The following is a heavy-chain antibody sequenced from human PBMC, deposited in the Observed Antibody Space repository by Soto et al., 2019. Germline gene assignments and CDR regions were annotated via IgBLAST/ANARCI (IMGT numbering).Heavy chain of an antibody. D-gene: IGHD2-2*01. CDR1: GGTFSSYA. CDR3: ARDGGYCSSTSCSLYYYYGMDV. CDR2: IIPIFGTA. V-gene: IGHV1-69*13. J-gene: IGHJ6*02. Sequence: GASVKVSCKASGGTFSSYAISWVRQAPGQGLEWMGGIIPIFGTANYAQKFQGRVTITADESTSTAYMELSSLRSEDTAVYYCARDGGYCSSTSCSLYYYYGMDVWGQGTTVTVS.